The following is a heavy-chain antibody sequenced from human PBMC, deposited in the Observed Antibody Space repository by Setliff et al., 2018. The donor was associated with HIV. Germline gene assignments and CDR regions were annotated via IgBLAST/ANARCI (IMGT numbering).Heavy chain of an antibody. CDR1: GGSISSYY. CDR2: LYHSGST. D-gene: IGHD5-18*01. Sequence: ASETLSLTCTVSGGSISSYYWSWIRQPPGKGLECIGHLYHSGSTHYSPSLKSRVTMSVDTSKNQFSLRLSSVTAADTAVYYCARVPRQLLKGAAAYFDYWGQGILVTVSS. V-gene: IGHV4-59*01. CDR3: ARVPRQLLKGAAAYFDY. J-gene: IGHJ4*02.